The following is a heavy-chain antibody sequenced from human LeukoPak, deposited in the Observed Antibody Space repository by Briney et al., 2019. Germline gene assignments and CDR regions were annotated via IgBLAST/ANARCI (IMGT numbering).Heavy chain of an antibody. D-gene: IGHD3/OR15-3a*01. CDR2: IYHSGST. V-gene: IGHV4-30-2*01. CDR3: ARGKGGGAAKRGWTGWFDP. CDR1: GGSISSGGYS. J-gene: IGHJ5*02. Sequence: SETLSLTCAVSGGSISSGGYSWSWIRQPPGKGLEWIGYIYHSGSTYYNPSPKSRVTISVDRSKNQFSLKLSSVTAAETAVYYCARGKGGGAAKRGWTGWFDPWGQGTLVTVSS.